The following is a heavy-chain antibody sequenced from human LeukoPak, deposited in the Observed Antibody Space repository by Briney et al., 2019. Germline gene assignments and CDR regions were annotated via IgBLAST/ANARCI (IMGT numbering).Heavy chain of an antibody. CDR3: ARITVTTSFYGMDV. CDR1: GFTFSSYS. J-gene: IGHJ6*02. D-gene: IGHD4-17*01. V-gene: IGHV3-21*01. CDR2: ISSSSSYI. Sequence: GGSLRLSCAASGFTFSSYSMNWVRQAPGKGLEWVSSISSSSSYIYYADSVKGRFTISRDNAKNPLYLQMNSLRAEDTAVYHCARITVTTSFYGMDVWGQGTTVTVSS.